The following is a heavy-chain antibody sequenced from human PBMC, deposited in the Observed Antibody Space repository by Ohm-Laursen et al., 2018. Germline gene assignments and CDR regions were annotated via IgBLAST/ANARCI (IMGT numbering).Heavy chain of an antibody. Sequence: SDTLSLTCTVSSGSINSYYWSWIRQPPGKGLEWIGYMYYSGSTNYNPSLKSRVTISVDTSKNQFSLKLRSVTAADTAIYYCARGYGYGWSASGILDYWGQGTLVTVSS. CDR3: ARGYGYGWSASGILDY. V-gene: IGHV4-59*07. D-gene: IGHD5-18*01. CDR1: SGSINSYY. CDR2: MYYSGST. J-gene: IGHJ4*02.